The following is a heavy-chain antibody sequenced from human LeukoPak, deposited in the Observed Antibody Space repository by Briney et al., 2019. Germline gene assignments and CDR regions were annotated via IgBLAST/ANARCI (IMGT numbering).Heavy chain of an antibody. CDR1: GFTFSSYA. D-gene: IGHD3-22*01. CDR2: ISGSGGST. V-gene: IGHV3-23*01. Sequence: GGSLRLSCAASGFTFSSYAMSWVRQAPGKGLEWVSAISGSGGSTYYADSVKGRFTISRDNSKNTLYLQMNSLRAEDTAVYYCAREDHYYDSSGYYSEYFQHWGQGTLVTVSS. CDR3: AREDHYYDSSGYYSEYFQH. J-gene: IGHJ1*01.